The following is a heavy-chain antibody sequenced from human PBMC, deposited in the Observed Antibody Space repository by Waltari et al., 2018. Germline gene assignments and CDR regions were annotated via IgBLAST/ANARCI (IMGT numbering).Heavy chain of an antibody. CDR1: GFTFSSYA. CDR2: ISYDGSNK. Sequence: QVQLVESGGGVVQPGRSLRLSCAASGFTFSSYAMHWVRQAPGKGLEWVAVISYDGSNKYYADSVKGRFTISRDNSKNTLYLQMNSLRAEDTAVYYCARDEIHTFDYWGQGTLVTVSS. CDR3: ARDEIHTFDY. J-gene: IGHJ4*02. V-gene: IGHV3-30-3*01.